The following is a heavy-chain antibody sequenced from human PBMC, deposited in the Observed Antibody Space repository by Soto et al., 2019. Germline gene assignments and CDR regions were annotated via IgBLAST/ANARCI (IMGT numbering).Heavy chain of an antibody. CDR3: ARDRMEVIPRYYYYYAMDV. CDR1: GFTLSSYE. V-gene: IGHV3-48*03. Sequence: GGSLRLSCAASGFTLSSYEMNWVRQAPGKGLEWVSYISSSGNTFYYADSVKGRFTIFRDTAKNSLYLHINSLRADDTAVYYCARDRMEVIPRYYYYYAMDVWGQGTTVTVSS. J-gene: IGHJ6*02. D-gene: IGHD3-3*01. CDR2: ISSSGNTF.